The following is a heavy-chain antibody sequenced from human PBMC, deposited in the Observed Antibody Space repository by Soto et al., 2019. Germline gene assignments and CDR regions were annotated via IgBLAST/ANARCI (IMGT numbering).Heavy chain of an antibody. CDR3: ARTPSFGDYGSETLSDY. CDR2: IGTAGDT. V-gene: IGHV3-13*01. J-gene: IGHJ4*02. Sequence: EVQLVESGGGLVQPGGSLRLSCAASGFTFSSYDMHWVRQATGKGLEWVSAIGTAGDTYYPGSVKGRFTISRENAKNSLYLQVNSLRAEDTAVYYCARTPSFGDYGSETLSDYWGQGTLVTVSS. CDR1: GFTFSSYD. D-gene: IGHD4-17*01.